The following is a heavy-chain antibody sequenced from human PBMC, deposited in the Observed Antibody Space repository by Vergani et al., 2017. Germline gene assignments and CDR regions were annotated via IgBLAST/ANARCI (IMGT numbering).Heavy chain of an antibody. Sequence: EVQLVESGGGLVQPGGSLRLSCAASGFTFSSYAMHWVRQAPGKGLEYVSAISSNGGSTYYANSVKGRFTISRDNAKNSLYLQMNSLRAEDTAVYYCAREGAIVPAAWYYGMDVWGQGTTVTVSS. CDR2: ISSNGGST. D-gene: IGHD2-2*01. V-gene: IGHV3-64*01. J-gene: IGHJ6*02. CDR3: AREGAIVPAAWYYGMDV. CDR1: GFTFSSYA.